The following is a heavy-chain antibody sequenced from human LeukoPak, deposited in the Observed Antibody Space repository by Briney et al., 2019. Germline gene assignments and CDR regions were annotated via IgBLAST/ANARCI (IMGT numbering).Heavy chain of an antibody. V-gene: IGHV3-30*02. CDR1: GFTFSSYG. CDR2: IPYDGSNK. Sequence: GGSLRLSCAASGFTFSSYGMHWVRQAPGKGLEWVAVIPYDGSNKYYADSVKGRFTISRDNSKNTLYLQMNSLRAEDTAVYYCAKDQLLWFGELLSNGAFDIWGQGTMVTVSS. J-gene: IGHJ3*02. D-gene: IGHD3-10*01. CDR3: AKDQLLWFGELLSNGAFDI.